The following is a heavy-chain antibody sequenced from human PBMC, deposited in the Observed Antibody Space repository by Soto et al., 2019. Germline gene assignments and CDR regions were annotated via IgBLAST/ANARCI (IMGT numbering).Heavy chain of an antibody. CDR3: ARYQNYYNSSGYPQNYFDY. V-gene: IGHV4-59*08. CDR2: IYYSGST. CDR1: GGSISSYY. Sequence: QVQLQESGPGLVKPSETLSLTCTVSGGSISSYYWSWIRQPPGKGLEWIGYIYYSGSTNYNPSLTSRVTISVDTSKNQFSLKLSSVTAADTAVYYCARYQNYYNSSGYPQNYFDYWGQGTLVTVSS. D-gene: IGHD3-22*01. J-gene: IGHJ4*02.